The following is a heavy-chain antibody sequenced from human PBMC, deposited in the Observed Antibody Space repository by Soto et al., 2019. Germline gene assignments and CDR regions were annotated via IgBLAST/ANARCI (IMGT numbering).Heavy chain of an antibody. D-gene: IGHD3-10*01. J-gene: IGHJ4*02. CDR1: GFTFSNYW. V-gene: IGHV3-74*01. CDR3: ARSVTYYYGSGTYYSDY. Sequence: LRLSCAASGFTFSNYWMHWVRQAPGKGLVWVSRINSDGSTTTYADSVKGRFTISRDNTENTLYLQMNSLRAEDAAVYYCARSVTYYYGSGTYYSDYWGQGTLVTVSS. CDR2: INSDGSTT.